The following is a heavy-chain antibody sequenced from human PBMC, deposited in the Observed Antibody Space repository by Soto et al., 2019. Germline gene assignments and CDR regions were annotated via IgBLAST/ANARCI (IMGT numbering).Heavy chain of an antibody. V-gene: IGHV1-69*01. J-gene: IGHJ4*02. Sequence: QKFQGRVTITADESTSTAYMELSSLRSEDTAVYYCARGWAAATCFDFWGQGTLVTVSS. D-gene: IGHD2-15*01. CDR3: ARGWAAATCFDF.